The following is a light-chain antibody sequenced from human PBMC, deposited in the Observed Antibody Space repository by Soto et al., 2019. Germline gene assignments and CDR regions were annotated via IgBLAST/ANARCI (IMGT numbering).Light chain of an antibody. V-gene: IGKV3-20*01. CDR3: QQYGSTSWT. Sequence: EIVVTQAPGTLSLSPGEGATLSCRASQSVSTHFFAWHQQKPGQAPRLLIYGASSRATGIPDRFSGSGSGTDFTLTISRLEPEDFAVYYCQQYGSTSWTFGQGTKV. CDR2: GAS. J-gene: IGKJ1*01. CDR1: QSVSTHF.